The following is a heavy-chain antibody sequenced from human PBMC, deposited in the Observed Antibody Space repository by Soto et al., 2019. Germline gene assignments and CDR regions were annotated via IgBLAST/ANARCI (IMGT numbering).Heavy chain of an antibody. CDR3: AKGDLLWDPFDF. D-gene: IGHD3-16*01. V-gene: IGHV3-23*01. CDR1: GLAFSNYA. Sequence: GGSLRLSCAASGLAFSNYAMTWVRQAPGKGLEWVSIITASGYSAYYGGAVKGRFTASRDNSRSTLYLQMNGLRADDTAVYYCAKGDLLWDPFDFWGQGTLVTVSS. CDR2: ITASGYSA. J-gene: IGHJ4*02.